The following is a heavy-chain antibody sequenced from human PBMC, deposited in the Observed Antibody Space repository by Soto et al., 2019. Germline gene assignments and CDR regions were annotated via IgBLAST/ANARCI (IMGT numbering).Heavy chain of an antibody. CDR2: LYYGRSA. V-gene: IGHV4-59*01. CDR3: ALRSMAVVPEY. CDR1: GDSISSYY. D-gene: IGHD3-22*01. J-gene: IGHJ4*02. Sequence: QVQLQESGPGLVKPSETLSLTCAVSGDSISSYYCMWIRQPPGKGLESIGYLYYGRSANYNPSLTSRVTLAVDTSTNQCSLTLSSMTAADTAVYYCALRSMAVVPEYWGQGTLVTVSS.